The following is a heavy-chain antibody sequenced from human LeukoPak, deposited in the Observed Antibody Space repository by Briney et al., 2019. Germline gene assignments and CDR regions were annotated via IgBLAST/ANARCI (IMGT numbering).Heavy chain of an antibody. J-gene: IGHJ4*02. CDR3: AKTEYSSGYYFDY. CDR1: GFTFSSYG. D-gene: IGHD6-25*01. Sequence: PGGSLRLSCAASGFTFSSYGMHWVRQAPGKGLEWVAVISYDGSSKYYADSVKGRFTISRDNSKNTLYLQMNSLRVEDTAVYYCAKTEYSSGYYFDYWGQGTLVTVSS. V-gene: IGHV3-30*18. CDR2: ISYDGSSK.